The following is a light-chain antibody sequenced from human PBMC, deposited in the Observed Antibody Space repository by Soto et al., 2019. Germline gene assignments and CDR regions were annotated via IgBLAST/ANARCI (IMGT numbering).Light chain of an antibody. CDR3: QQYGSSPYT. CDR2: GAS. J-gene: IGKJ2*01. V-gene: IGKV3-20*01. CDR1: QSVSSSY. Sequence: EIVLTQSPGTLSLSPGERATLSCRASQSVSSSYLAWYPQKPGQAPRLLIYGASSRATGIPDRFSGSGSGTDFTLTISRLEPEDFAVYYCQQYGSSPYTFGKGTKLEIK.